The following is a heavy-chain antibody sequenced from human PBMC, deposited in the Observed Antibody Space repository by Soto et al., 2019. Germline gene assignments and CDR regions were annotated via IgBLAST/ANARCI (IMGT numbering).Heavy chain of an antibody. CDR1: GGSISRSNW. J-gene: IGHJ4*02. V-gene: IGHV4-4*02. CDR2: IYHSGST. CDR3: ARSITFDWLFFDN. D-gene: IGHD3-9*01. Sequence: PXGTLSLTCAVSGGSISRSNWWSCVRQPPGKGLEWIGEIYHSGSTNYHPSLKSRVTISVDKSKNQFSLKLTSLTAADTAVYYCARSITFDWLFFDNWGQGTLVTAPQ.